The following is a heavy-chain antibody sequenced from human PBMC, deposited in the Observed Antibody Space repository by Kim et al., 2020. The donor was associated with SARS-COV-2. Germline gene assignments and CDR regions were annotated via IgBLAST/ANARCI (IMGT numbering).Heavy chain of an antibody. D-gene: IGHD4-17*01. J-gene: IGHJ4*02. CDR3: ARDYGDTDFDY. Sequence: DAASVEGRFTSTRDNSKTSLHLLMNSLRAEDTAVYYCARDYGDTDFDYWGQGTLVTVSS. V-gene: IGHV3-11*04.